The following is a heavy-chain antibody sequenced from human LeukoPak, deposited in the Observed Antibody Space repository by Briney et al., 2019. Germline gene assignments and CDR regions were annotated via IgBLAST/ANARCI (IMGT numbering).Heavy chain of an antibody. CDR1: GGSISGTNW. D-gene: IGHD1-26*01. Sequence: PSETLSLTCGVSGGSISGTNWWSWLRQPPGQGLEWIGEISLAGQTNYNPSLNGRVTMSLDKSSNQLSLHLTSVTAADTATYFCSRESGPFCPFGYWGKGRLVIVSS. J-gene: IGHJ4*02. CDR2: ISLAGQT. V-gene: IGHV4/OR15-8*02. CDR3: SRESGPFCPFGY.